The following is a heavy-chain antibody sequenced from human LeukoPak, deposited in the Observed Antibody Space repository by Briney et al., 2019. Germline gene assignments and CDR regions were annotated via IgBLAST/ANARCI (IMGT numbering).Heavy chain of an antibody. V-gene: IGHV3-48*04. CDR3: AKDIGRFPHALDI. CDR2: ISSSSSTI. CDR1: GFTFSSYS. D-gene: IGHD1-26*01. J-gene: IGHJ3*02. Sequence: GVLRLSCAASGFTFSSYSMNWVRQAPGKGLEWVSYISSSSSTIYYADSVKGRFTISRDNAKNSLYLQMNSLRAEDTALYYCAKDIGRFPHALDIWGQGTMVTAS.